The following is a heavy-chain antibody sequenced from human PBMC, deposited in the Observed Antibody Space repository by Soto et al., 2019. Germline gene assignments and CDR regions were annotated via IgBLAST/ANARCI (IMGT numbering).Heavy chain of an antibody. CDR1: GGSFRGYY. V-gene: IGHV4-34*01. Sequence: PSETLSLTCAVYGGSFRGYYWSWIRQPPGKGLEWIGEINHSGSTNYNPSLKSRVTISVDTSKNQFSLKLSSVTAADTAVYYCARVYGSSWYNYSYYYYGMDVWGQGTTVTVSS. CDR3: ARVYGSSWYNYSYYYYGMDV. D-gene: IGHD6-13*01. J-gene: IGHJ6*02. CDR2: INHSGST.